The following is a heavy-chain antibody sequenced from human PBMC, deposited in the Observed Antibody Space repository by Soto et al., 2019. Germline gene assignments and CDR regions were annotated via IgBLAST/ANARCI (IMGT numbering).Heavy chain of an antibody. J-gene: IGHJ4*02. D-gene: IGHD3-3*01. Sequence: GGSLRLSCAASGFTFDDYAMHWVRQAPGKGLEWVSGISWNSGSIGYADSVKGRFTISRDNAKNSLYLQMNSLRAEDTALYYCAKDSDYDFWSGYFDYWGQGTLVTVSS. CDR2: ISWNSGSI. V-gene: IGHV3-9*01. CDR1: GFTFDDYA. CDR3: AKDSDYDFWSGYFDY.